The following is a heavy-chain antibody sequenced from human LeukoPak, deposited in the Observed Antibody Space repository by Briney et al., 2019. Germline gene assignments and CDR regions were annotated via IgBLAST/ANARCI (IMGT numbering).Heavy chain of an antibody. D-gene: IGHD2-2*01. CDR2: INHSGST. V-gene: IGHV4-34*01. J-gene: IGHJ4*02. CDR3: ARRRRLYCSSTSCPFFDY. Sequence: PSETLSLTCAVYGGSFSGYYWSWIRQPPGKGLEWIGEINHSGSTNYNPSLKSRVTISVDTSKNQFSLKLSSVTAADTAVYYCARRRRLYCSSTSCPFFDYWGQGTLVTVSS. CDR1: GGSFSGYY.